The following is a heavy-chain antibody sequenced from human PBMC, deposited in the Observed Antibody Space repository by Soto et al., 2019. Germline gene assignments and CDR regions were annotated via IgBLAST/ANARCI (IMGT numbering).Heavy chain of an antibody. D-gene: IGHD3-22*01. CDR1: GYTFTSYY. J-gene: IGHJ3*02. Sequence: ASVKVSCKASGYTFTSYYMHWVRQAPGQGLEWMGIINPSGGSTSYAQKFQGRVTMTRDTSTSTVYMELSSLRSEDTAVYYCAREVSSGYSIDAFDIWGQGTMVTVS. CDR3: AREVSSGYSIDAFDI. CDR2: INPSGGST. V-gene: IGHV1-46*01.